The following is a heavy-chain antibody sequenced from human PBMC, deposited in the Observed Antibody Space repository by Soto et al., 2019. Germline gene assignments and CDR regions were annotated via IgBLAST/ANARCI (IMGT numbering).Heavy chain of an antibody. CDR3: ARGRSTGSSSFDFDY. Sequence: SETLSLTCAVYGGSFSGYYWSWIRQPPGKGLEWIGEINHSGSTNYNPSLKSRVTISVDTSKNQFSLKLSSVTAADTAVYYCARGRSTGSSSFDFDYWGQGTLVTVPS. V-gene: IGHV4-34*01. J-gene: IGHJ4*02. CDR1: GGSFSGYY. D-gene: IGHD6-13*01. CDR2: INHSGST.